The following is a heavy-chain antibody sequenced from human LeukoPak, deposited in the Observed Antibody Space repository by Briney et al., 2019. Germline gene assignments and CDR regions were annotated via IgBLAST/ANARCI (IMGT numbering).Heavy chain of an antibody. J-gene: IGHJ4*02. CDR2: IKQDGSEK. V-gene: IGHV3-7*01. CDR1: GFIFTYSW. D-gene: IGHD6-19*01. Sequence: GGSLRLSCAASGFIFTYSWMAWVRQTPEKGLEWVANIKQDGSEKYYLDSVKGRFTISRDNAKNSLYLQMNSLRVEDTAVYYCATAVASSSGWYADYWGQGTLVTVSS. CDR3: ATAVASSSGWYADY.